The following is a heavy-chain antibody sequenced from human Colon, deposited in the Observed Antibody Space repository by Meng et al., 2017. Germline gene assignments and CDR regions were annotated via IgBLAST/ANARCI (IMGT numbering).Heavy chain of an antibody. CDR2: IWYDGSNK. V-gene: IGHV3-33*01. D-gene: IGHD4-23*01. Sequence: SGGVCDSVSMPLLFFGVSLGFSFRTYGRHGVRQAPGKGLEWLAVIWYDGSNKYYADSVKGRFTVSRDNPKNTVYLQMNSLRAEDTAVYYCARDDGVNSAVYWGQGTLVTVSS. CDR3: ARDDGVNSAVY. J-gene: IGHJ4*02. CDR1: GFSFRTYG.